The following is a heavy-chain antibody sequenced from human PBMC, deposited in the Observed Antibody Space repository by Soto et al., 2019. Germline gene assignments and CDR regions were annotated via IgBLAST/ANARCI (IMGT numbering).Heavy chain of an antibody. J-gene: IGHJ5*02. CDR2: ISGSGGST. D-gene: IGHD3-10*01. V-gene: IGHV3-23*01. CDR3: AKTQIPIAMVRGVENWFDH. CDR1: GFTFSSYA. Sequence: PGGSLRLSCAASGFTFSSYAMSWVRQAPGKGLEWVSAISGSGGSTYYADSVKGRFTISRDNSKNTLYLQMNSLRAEDTAVYYCAKTQIPIAMVRGVENWFDHWGQGTLVTVSS.